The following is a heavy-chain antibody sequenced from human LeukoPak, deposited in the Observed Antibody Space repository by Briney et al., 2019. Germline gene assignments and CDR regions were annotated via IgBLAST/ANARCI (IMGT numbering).Heavy chain of an antibody. Sequence: GASVKVSCKASGDTFTNYEINWVRQGTGQGLEWLGWMNPSSGNTGYAQKFQGRVTMTRDTSISTAYMELSSLRSEDTAVYYCARVAYYYDSAGKSLKFFYGMDVWGQGTTVTVSS. CDR3: ARVAYYYDSAGKSLKFFYGMDV. CDR1: GDTFTNYE. J-gene: IGHJ6*02. CDR2: MNPSSGNT. D-gene: IGHD3-22*01. V-gene: IGHV1-8*01.